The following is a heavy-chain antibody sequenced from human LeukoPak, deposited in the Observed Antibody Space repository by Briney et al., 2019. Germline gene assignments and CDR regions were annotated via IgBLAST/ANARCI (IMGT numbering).Heavy chain of an antibody. V-gene: IGHV3-48*03. J-gene: IGHJ6*03. CDR2: ISSSGSTI. CDR1: GCTLSRYE. Sequence: RGGSLTLSCAASGCTLSRYEMNWVRQAPGKGLEGVSYISSSGSTIYYAASVKGRFTIYRDNAKNSLYLQMSGLSAEDTAVYYCARVPSWKGYMDVWGKGTTVTVSS. D-gene: IGHD1-1*01. CDR3: ARVPSWKGYMDV.